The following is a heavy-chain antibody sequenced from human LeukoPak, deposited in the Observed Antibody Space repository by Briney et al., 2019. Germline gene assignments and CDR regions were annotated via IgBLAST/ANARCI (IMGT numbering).Heavy chain of an antibody. D-gene: IGHD6-13*01. V-gene: IGHV3-21*01. CDR3: ATEGRSTTPGY. CDR2: ISSSRTSI. Sequence: GGSLRLSCGASGFTFRSYTMIGVRQAPGMGVEWVSSISSSRTSIYYADSVKGRFTISRDNAKHSLYLQMNSLRAEDTSVYYCATEGRSTTPGYWGQGTLVIVSS. CDR1: GFTFRSYT. J-gene: IGHJ4*02.